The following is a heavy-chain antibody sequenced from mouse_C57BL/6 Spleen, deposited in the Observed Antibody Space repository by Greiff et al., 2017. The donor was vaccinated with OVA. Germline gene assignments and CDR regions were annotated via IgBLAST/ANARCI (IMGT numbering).Heavy chain of an antibody. CDR3: ARGSVITTVEDPHYFDY. J-gene: IGHJ2*01. CDR2: ISDGGSYT. CDR1: GFTFSSYA. Sequence: EVKLMESGGGLVKPGGSLKLSCAASGFTFSSYAMSWVRQTPEKRLGWVATISDGGSYTYYPDNVKGRFTISRDNAKNNLYLQMSHLKSEDTAMYYCARGSVITTVEDPHYFDYWGQGTTLTVSS. D-gene: IGHD1-1*01. V-gene: IGHV5-4*03.